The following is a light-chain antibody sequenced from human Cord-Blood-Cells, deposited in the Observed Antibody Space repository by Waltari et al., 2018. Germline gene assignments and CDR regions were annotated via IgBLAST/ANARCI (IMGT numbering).Light chain of an antibody. V-gene: IGKV1-9*01. J-gene: IGKJ2*01. Sequence: IQLTQSPSFLSASVGDRVTITCRASQGISSYLAWYQQKPGKAPKLLIYAASTLQSGVPSRFSGSGSGTEFTLTINSLQPGDFATCYCQQLNSYPYSFGQGTKLEIK. CDR3: QQLNSYPYS. CDR2: AAS. CDR1: QGISSY.